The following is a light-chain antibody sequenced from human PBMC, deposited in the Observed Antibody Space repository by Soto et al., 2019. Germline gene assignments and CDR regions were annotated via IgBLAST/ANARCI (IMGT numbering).Light chain of an antibody. CDR2: GAS. V-gene: IGKV3-20*01. CDR1: QRVSSNY. Sequence: IALTQSPGTLSLSPGERATLSCRASQRVSSNYVAWYQHKPGQAPRLLIHGASSRATGIPDRFSGSGSGTDFTLTSSRLEPEAFAVYYCHQYGTLPYAFGQGTKLQIK. CDR3: HQYGTLPYA. J-gene: IGKJ2*01.